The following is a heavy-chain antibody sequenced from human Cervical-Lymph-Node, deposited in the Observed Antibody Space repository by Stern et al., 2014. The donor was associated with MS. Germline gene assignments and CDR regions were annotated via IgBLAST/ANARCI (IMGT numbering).Heavy chain of an antibody. CDR2: ISGYNGKI. D-gene: IGHD1-26*01. Sequence: QVQLVQSGAEVKKPGASVKVSCKASDYTFTSYGISWVRQAPGQGLEWMGWISGYNGKIDYAQKFQGRVTMTIDISTTTAYMELRSLKSDDTAVYYCARDRWDRVFDYWGQGTLVTVSS. J-gene: IGHJ4*02. CDR1: DYTFTSYG. CDR3: ARDRWDRVFDY. V-gene: IGHV1-18*01.